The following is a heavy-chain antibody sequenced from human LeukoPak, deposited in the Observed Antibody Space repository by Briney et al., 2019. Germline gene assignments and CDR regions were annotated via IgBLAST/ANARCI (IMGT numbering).Heavy chain of an antibody. CDR1: GFTFSSYS. V-gene: IGHV3-21*01. CDR3: ARESYSSGWYAFGLPLDY. CDR2: ISSSSSYI. J-gene: IGHJ4*02. D-gene: IGHD6-19*01. Sequence: GGSLRLSCAASGFTFSSYSMNWVRQAPGKGLEWVSSISSSSSYIYYADSVKGRFTISRDNAKNSLYLQMNSLRAEDTAVYYCARESYSSGWYAFGLPLDYWGQGTLATVSS.